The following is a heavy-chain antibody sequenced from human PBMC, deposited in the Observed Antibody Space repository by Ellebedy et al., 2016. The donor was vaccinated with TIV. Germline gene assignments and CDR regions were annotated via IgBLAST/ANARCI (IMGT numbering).Heavy chain of an antibody. CDR2: IRSKAYGGTT. J-gene: IGHJ4*02. V-gene: IGHV3-49*03. CDR3: SRARAPLDFDY. Sequence: GESLKISXTASGFAFGDYALSWFRQAPGKGLEWVGFIRSKAYGGTTEYAASVKGRFTISRDDSKSIAYLQMNSLKTGDTAVYYCSRARAPLDFDYWGQGTLVTVSS. CDR1: GFAFGDYA.